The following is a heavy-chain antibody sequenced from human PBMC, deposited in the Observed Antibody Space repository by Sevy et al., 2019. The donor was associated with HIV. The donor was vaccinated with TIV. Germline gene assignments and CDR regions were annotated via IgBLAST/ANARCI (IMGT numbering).Heavy chain of an antibody. Sequence: GGSLRLSCAASGFTFEDYALHWVRQAPGKGLEWVSGINWNSGRIGYADSVKGRFTISRDNAKNFLYLQMNSLRAEDTAFYYCAKDSYYDRSGYFDYWGQGTLVTVSS. V-gene: IGHV3-9*01. CDR1: GFTFEDYA. CDR3: AKDSYYDRSGYFDY. D-gene: IGHD3-22*01. J-gene: IGHJ4*02. CDR2: INWNSGRI.